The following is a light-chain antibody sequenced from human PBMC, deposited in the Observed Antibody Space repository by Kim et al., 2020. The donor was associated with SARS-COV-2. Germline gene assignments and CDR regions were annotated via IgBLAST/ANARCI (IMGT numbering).Light chain of an antibody. CDR3: QQYDLGT. Sequence: DIQMTQSPSSLSASVGDRVTITCQASQDISNYLNWYQQKPGKAPKLLIYDASNLETGVPSRFSGSGSGTDFTFTISSLQPEDIATYYCQQYDLGTFGQGTKLEI. CDR1: QDISNY. CDR2: DAS. J-gene: IGKJ2*01. V-gene: IGKV1-33*01.